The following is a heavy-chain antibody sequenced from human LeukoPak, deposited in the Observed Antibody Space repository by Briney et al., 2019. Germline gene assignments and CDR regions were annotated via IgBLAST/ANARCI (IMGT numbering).Heavy chain of an antibody. CDR2: IYYSGST. J-gene: IGHJ4*02. Sequence: SETLSLTCTVSGGSISSSSYYWGWIRQPPGKGLEWIGSIYYSGSTYYNPSLTSRVTISVDTSKNKSSLKLSYVTAAEPAVYYCARVDEYYYDSSGYYHYWGQGTLVTVSS. D-gene: IGHD3-22*01. V-gene: IGHV4-39*01. CDR3: ARVDEYYYDSSGYYHY. CDR1: GGSISSSSYY.